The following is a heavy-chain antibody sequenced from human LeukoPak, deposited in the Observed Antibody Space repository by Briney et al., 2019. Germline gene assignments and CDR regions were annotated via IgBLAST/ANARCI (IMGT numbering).Heavy chain of an antibody. V-gene: IGHV3-33*06. J-gene: IGHJ4*02. D-gene: IGHD1-26*01. CDR1: GFTFSNHG. CDR2: AWYDGSTN. CDR3: AKDGQSFNSMWDYLDS. Sequence: GGSLRLSCVASGFTFSNHGMHWVRQAPGKGLEWVAIAWYDGSTNYYADSVKGRFTISRDNSKNTLYLQMNSLGAEDTAVYYCAKDGQSFNSMWDYLDSWGRGTLVTVSS.